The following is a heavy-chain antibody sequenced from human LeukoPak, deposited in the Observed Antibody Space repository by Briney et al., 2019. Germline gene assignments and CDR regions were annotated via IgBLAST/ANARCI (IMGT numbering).Heavy chain of an antibody. V-gene: IGHV3-66*01. CDR3: ARGGDSLHY. J-gene: IGHJ4*02. D-gene: IGHD3-10*01. CDR1: GFTVSSNF. Sequence: GGSLRLSCAASGFTVSSNFMTWVRQAPGKGLEWVSVIYGGGSTYYADSVKDRFTISTDNSKNMLYLQMKSLRAEDTAVYYCARGGDSLHYWGQGTLVTLST. CDR2: IYGGGST.